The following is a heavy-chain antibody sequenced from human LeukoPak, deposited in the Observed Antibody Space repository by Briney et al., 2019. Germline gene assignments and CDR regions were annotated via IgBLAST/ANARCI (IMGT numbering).Heavy chain of an antibody. J-gene: IGHJ4*02. CDR1: GFTFSGSA. CDR3: TRAPYDSSGYHYYFDY. Sequence: GGSLRLSCAASGFTFSGSAMHWVRQASGKGLEWVGRIRSKANSYATAYAASVKGRFTISRDDSKNTAYLQMSSLKTEDTAVYYCTRAPYDSSGYHYYFDYWGKGTLVTVSS. V-gene: IGHV3-73*01. D-gene: IGHD3-22*01. CDR2: IRSKANSYAT.